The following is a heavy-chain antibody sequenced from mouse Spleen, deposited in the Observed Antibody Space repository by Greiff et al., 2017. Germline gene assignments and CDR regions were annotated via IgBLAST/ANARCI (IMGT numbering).Heavy chain of an antibody. J-gene: IGHJ4*01. D-gene: IGHD2-3*01. V-gene: IGHV14-2*01. Sequence: DVKLQESGAELVKPGASVKLSCTASGFNIKDYYMHWVKQRPEQGLEWIGRIDPEDGETKYAPKFQGKATLTADTSSNTAYLQLSSLTSEDTAVYYCASGWLLLYYAMDYWGQGTSVTVSS. CDR2: IDPEDGET. CDR3: ASGWLLLYYAMDY. CDR1: GFNIKDYY.